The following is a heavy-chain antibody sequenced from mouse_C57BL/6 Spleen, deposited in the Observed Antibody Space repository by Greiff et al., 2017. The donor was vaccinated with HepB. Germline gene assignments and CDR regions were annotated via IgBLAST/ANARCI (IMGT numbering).Heavy chain of an antibody. Sequence: EVKLQESGPGMVKPSQSLSLTCTVTGYSITSGYDWHWIRHVPGNKLEWMGYINYSGRTNYNPSLKSRISITHDTSKNHFFLKLNSVTTEDTATYYCARYDGYLYYAMDYWGQGTSVTVSS. CDR3: ARYDGYLYYAMDY. D-gene: IGHD2-3*01. CDR1: GYSITSGYD. CDR2: INYSGRT. V-gene: IGHV3-1*01. J-gene: IGHJ4*01.